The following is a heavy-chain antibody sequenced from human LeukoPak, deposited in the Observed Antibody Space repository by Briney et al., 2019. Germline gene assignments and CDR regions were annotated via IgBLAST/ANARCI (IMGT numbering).Heavy chain of an antibody. J-gene: IGHJ4*02. CDR3: AKEDSSGYCLAY. CDR2: IRYDGSNK. CDR1: GFTFSSYG. D-gene: IGHD3-22*01. Sequence: QTGGSLRLSCAASGFTFSSYGMHWVRQAPGKGLEWVAFIRYDGSNKYYADSVKGRFTISRDNSKNTLYLQMNSLRAEDTAVYYCAKEDSSGYCLAYWGQGTLVTVSS. V-gene: IGHV3-30*02.